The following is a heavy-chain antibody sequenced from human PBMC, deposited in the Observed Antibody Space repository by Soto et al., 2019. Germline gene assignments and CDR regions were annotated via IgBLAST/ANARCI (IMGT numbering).Heavy chain of an antibody. CDR3: AKEGALSVGYVDV. Sequence: EVQVVESGGGLVQPGRSLRLSCAAAGFTFQNYAMHWVRQAPGKGLEWVSGIRWNGASRGYAGSVKGRFTISRDDARSSLYLEMKSLRAEDTAVYYCAKEGALSVGYVDVWGRGTLVIVSS. D-gene: IGHD1-26*01. J-gene: IGHJ4*02. CDR1: GFTFQNYA. V-gene: IGHV3-9*01. CDR2: IRWNGASR.